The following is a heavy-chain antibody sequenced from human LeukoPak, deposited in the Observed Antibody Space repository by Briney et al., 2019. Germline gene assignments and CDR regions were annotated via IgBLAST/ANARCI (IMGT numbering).Heavy chain of an antibody. D-gene: IGHD3-10*01. CDR3: ARSEVVRGVMVAFDI. CDR1: GGCISSDY. Sequence: SETLSLTCTVSGGCISSDYWSWIRQPPGKGLEWIGYIHYSGSTNYNPSLKSRVTISVDTSKNQFSLELSSVTAADTAVYYCARSEVVRGVMVAFDIWGQGTMVTVSS. J-gene: IGHJ3*02. CDR2: IHYSGST. V-gene: IGHV4-59*01.